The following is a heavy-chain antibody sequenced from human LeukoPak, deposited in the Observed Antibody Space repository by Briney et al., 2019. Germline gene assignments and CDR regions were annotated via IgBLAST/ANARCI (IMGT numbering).Heavy chain of an antibody. CDR3: SRESGAFCPFGY. CDR1: GGSITSTNW. Sequence: KSSGTLSLTCGVSGGSITSTNWWSWVRQSPGQGLEWIGEISLTGQTNYNPSLSGRVTMLLDESSNHLSLHLTSVTAADTATYYCSRESGAFCPFGYWGQGTLVIVPS. V-gene: IGHV4-4*02. J-gene: IGHJ4*02. CDR2: ISLTGQT. D-gene: IGHD1-26*01.